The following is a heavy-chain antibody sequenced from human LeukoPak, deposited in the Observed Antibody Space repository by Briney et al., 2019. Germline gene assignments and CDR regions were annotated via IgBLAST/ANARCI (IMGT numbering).Heavy chain of an antibody. CDR2: ISGYNLNT. D-gene: IGHD5-12*01. Sequence: ASVKVSCKASGYTFTGYYMHWVRQAPGQGLEWLGWISGYNLNTNYAQKLQGRVTMTTDTSTSTAYMELRSLRSDDTAVYYCARDHESGGYSGYDPFDYWGQGTLVTVSS. J-gene: IGHJ4*02. CDR3: ARDHESGGYSGYDPFDY. V-gene: IGHV1-18*04. CDR1: GYTFTGYY.